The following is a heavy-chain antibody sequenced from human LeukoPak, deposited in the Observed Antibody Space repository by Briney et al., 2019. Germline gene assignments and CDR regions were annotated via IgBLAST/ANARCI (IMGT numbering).Heavy chain of an antibody. CDR3: ARDSVDIVVVVAALDYYYYYYMDV. D-gene: IGHD2-15*01. V-gene: IGHV3-30*04. CDR1: GFTFSSYA. J-gene: IGHJ6*03. CDR2: ISYDGSNK. Sequence: PGGSLRLSCAASGFTFSSYAMHWVRQAPGKGLEWVAVISYDGSNKYYADSVKGRFTISRDNSKNTLYLQMNSLRAEDTAVYYCARDSVDIVVVVAALDYYYYYYMDVWGKGTTVTVSS.